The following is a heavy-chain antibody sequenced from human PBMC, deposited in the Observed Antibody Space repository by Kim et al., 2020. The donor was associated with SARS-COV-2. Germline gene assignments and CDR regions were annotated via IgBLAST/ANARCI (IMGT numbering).Heavy chain of an antibody. V-gene: IGHV4-34*01. D-gene: IGHD2-2*01. CDR3: ARTPVGYCSSTSCYVAREYYYYGMDV. CDR2: INHSGST. Sequence: SETLSLTCAVYGGSFSGYYWSWIRQPPGKGLEWIGEINHSGSTNYNPSLKSRVTISVDTSKNQFSLKLSSVTAADTAVYYCARTPVGYCSSTSCYVAREYYYYGMDVWGQGTTVTVSS. CDR1: GGSFSGYY. J-gene: IGHJ6*02.